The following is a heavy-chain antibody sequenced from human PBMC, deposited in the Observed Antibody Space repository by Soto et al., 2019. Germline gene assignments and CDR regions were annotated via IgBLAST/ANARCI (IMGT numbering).Heavy chain of an antibody. D-gene: IGHD2-21*01. J-gene: IGHJ6*02. CDR3: ARGNYCGGDCYYYGMDV. CDR2: INQDGSAK. V-gene: IGHV3-7*04. CDR1: GFTFSSYR. Sequence: EVQLVESGGGLVQPGGSLRLSCAASGFTFSSYRMNWVRQAPGKGLEWVANINQDGSAKYYVDSVKGRFTVSRDNAQNSLFLQMNTLIAEDTAVYFCARGNYCGGDCYYYGMDVWGQGTTVTVSS.